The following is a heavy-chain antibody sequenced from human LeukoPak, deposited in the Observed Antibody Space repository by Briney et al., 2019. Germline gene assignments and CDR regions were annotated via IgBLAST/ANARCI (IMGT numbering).Heavy chain of an antibody. CDR2: IYPGDSDT. Sequence: AESTQISCKGSGYSFTSYWIGWVRQMPGKGLEWMGIIYPGDSDTRYSPSFQRQVTISADKSISTAYLQWSSLKASDTAMYYCARLTVPVYNRFDPWGQGTLVSVRS. D-gene: IGHD2-2*01. J-gene: IGHJ5*02. CDR1: GYSFTSYW. V-gene: IGHV5-51*01. CDR3: ARLTVPVYNRFDP.